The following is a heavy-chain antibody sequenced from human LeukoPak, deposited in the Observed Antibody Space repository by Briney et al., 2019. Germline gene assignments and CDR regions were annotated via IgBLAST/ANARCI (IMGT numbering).Heavy chain of an antibody. J-gene: IGHJ3*02. V-gene: IGHV4-39*01. CDR2: IYYSGST. Sequence: PSETLTLTSTVSGGSISSSSYDWGWIRQPPGKGLEWIGSIYYSGSTYYNPSLKSRVTISVDTSKNQFSLKMSSVTAADTAVYYCARQTIEGIAVAGDDDAFDIWAEGIIVTDSS. CDR3: ARQTIEGIAVAGDDDAFDI. D-gene: IGHD6-19*01. CDR1: GGSISSSSYD.